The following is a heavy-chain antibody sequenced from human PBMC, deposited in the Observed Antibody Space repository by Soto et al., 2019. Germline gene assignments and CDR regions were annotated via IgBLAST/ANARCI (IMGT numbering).Heavy chain of an antibody. D-gene: IGHD3-10*01. CDR3: ARASSGYYYYGMDV. CDR2: IYYSGST. Sequence: QVQLQESGPGLVKPSQTLSLTCTVSGGSISSGGYYWSWIRQHPGKGLEWIGYIYYSGSTYYNPSLKSRVTRSVDTSKNQFSLKLSSVTAADTAVYYCARASSGYYYYGMDVWGQGTTVTVSS. V-gene: IGHV4-31*03. J-gene: IGHJ6*02. CDR1: GGSISSGGYY.